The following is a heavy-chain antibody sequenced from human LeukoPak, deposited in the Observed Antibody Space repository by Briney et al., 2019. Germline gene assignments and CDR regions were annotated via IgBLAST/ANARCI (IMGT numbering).Heavy chain of an antibody. CDR1: GGSISSSNYY. D-gene: IGHD3-10*01. CDR2: IYYGGST. CDR3: AVLSTYYYGSGSYTPGWFDP. J-gene: IGHJ5*02. V-gene: IGHV4-39*01. Sequence: SETLSPTCTVSGGSISSSNYYWGWIRQPPGKGLEWIGSIYYGGSTYYNPPLKSRVTISVDTSKNQFSLKLSSVTAADTAVYYCAVLSTYYYGSGSYTPGWFDPWGQGTLVTVSS.